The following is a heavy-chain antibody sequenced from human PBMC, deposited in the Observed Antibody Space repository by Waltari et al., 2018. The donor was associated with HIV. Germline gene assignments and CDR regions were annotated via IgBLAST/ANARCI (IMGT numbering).Heavy chain of an antibody. J-gene: IGHJ4*02. V-gene: IGHV3-30-3*01. D-gene: IGHD3-10*01. Sequence: QVQLVESGGGVVQPGTSLRLSCTVSGFPFNRFDIHWVRQAPGKGLEWVAVTSSDDTNKFYADSVKGRFTIAGDNSKNILYLEMNDLRPDDTAVYYCAGENHYFGSGALNYWGQGTLVTVSS. CDR1: GFPFNRFD. CDR2: TSSDDTNK. CDR3: AGENHYFGSGALNY.